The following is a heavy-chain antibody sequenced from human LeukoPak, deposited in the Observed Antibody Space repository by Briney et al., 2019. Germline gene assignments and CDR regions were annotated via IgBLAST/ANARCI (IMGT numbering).Heavy chain of an antibody. J-gene: IGHJ4*02. CDR1: GGSISSYY. D-gene: IGHD3-22*01. CDR2: IYYSGST. V-gene: IGHV4-59*12. CDR3: ARNDYYSAAF. Sequence: SETLSLTCTVSGGSISSYYWSWIRQPPGKGLEWIGYIYYSGSTNYNPSLKSRVTISVDTSKNQFSLRLTSVTAADTAVYFCARNDYYSAAFWGQGTLVTVSS.